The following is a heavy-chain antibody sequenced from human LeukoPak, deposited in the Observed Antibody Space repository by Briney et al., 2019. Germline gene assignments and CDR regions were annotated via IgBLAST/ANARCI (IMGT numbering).Heavy chain of an antibody. V-gene: IGHV4-34*01. CDR3: ARGRIVATITVLYLNWFDP. CDR1: GGSFSGYY. J-gene: IGHJ5*02. CDR2: INHSGST. D-gene: IGHD5-12*01. Sequence: KASETLSLTCAVYGGSFSGYYLSWIRQPPGKGLEWIGEINHSGSTNYNPSLKSRVTISVDTSKNQFSLKLSSVTAADTAVYYCARGRIVATITVLYLNWFDPWGQGTLVTVSS.